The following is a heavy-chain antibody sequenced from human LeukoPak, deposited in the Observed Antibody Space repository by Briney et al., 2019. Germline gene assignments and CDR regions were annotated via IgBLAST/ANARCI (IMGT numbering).Heavy chain of an antibody. Sequence: GGSLRLSCATSTFTFSSYAMSWVRQAPGKGLEWVSAISAGADSTYYADSVQGRFTISRDNSKNTLFLQMSGLRAEETAVYFCARGAYGDYDSCGQGTLVTVSS. D-gene: IGHD4-17*01. CDR2: ISAGADST. V-gene: IGHV3-23*01. CDR1: TFTFSSYA. CDR3: ARGAYGDYDS. J-gene: IGHJ5*01.